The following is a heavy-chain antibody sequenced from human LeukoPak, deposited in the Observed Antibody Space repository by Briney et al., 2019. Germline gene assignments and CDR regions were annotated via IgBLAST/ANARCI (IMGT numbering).Heavy chain of an antibody. CDR2: IYYSGST. Sequence: PSETLSLTCTVSGGSISSYYWSWIRQPPGKGLERIGYIYYSGSTNYNPSLKSRVTISVDTSKNQFSLKLSSVTAADTAVYYCARGSYCGGDCYNYWGQGTLVTVSS. V-gene: IGHV4-59*01. J-gene: IGHJ4*02. D-gene: IGHD2-21*02. CDR3: ARGSYCGGDCYNY. CDR1: GGSISSYY.